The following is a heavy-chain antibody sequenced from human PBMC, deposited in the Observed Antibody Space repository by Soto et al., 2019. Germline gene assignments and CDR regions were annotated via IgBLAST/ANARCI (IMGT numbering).Heavy chain of an antibody. CDR1: GGSISSGGYY. J-gene: IGHJ6*02. CDR3: AREGNKDFWSGYTYGMDV. Sequence: PSETLSLTCTVSGGSISSGGYYWSWIRQHPGKGLEWIGYIYYSGSTYYNPSLKSRVTISVDTSKNQFSLKLSSVTAADTAVYYCAREGNKDFWSGYTYGMDVWGQGTTVTVSS. CDR2: IYYSGST. V-gene: IGHV4-31*03. D-gene: IGHD3-3*01.